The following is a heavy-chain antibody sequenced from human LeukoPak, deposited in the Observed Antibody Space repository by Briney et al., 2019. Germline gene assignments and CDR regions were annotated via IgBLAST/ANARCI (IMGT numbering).Heavy chain of an antibody. CDR2: IGTGPTSM. CDR1: GFTFDDYA. D-gene: IGHD2-2*01. J-gene: IGHJ4*02. CDR3: ARGGTYCFDGCYGTKY. Sequence: PGGSLRLSCAASGFTFDDYAMHWVRQAPGKGLEWVSAIGTGPTSMWYADSVKGRFTISRDSAKYSLYLQMNSLRDEDTAIYYCARGGTYCFDGCYGTKYWGQGTLVTVSS. V-gene: IGHV3-21*06.